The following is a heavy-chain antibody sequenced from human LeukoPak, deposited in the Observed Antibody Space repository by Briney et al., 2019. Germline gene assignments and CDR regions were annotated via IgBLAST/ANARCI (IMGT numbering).Heavy chain of an antibody. D-gene: IGHD3-3*01. Sequence: ASVKVSCKASGYAFTSYGISWVRQAPGQGLEWMGWISAYNGNTNYAQKLQGRVTMTTDTSTSTAYMELRSLRSDDTAVYYCARVSITIFGVVTQIDYWGQGTLVTVSS. CDR3: ARVSITIFGVVTQIDY. CDR1: GYAFTSYG. CDR2: ISAYNGNT. J-gene: IGHJ4*02. V-gene: IGHV1-18*01.